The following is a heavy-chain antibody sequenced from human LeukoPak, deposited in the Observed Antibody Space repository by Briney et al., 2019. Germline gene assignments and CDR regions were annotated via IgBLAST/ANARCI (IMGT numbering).Heavy chain of an antibody. CDR2: ISSSSSYI. CDR3: AKDYNLRYFDWLQPYYFDY. J-gene: IGHJ4*02. D-gene: IGHD3-9*01. Sequence: SGGSLRLSCAASGFTFSSYSMNWVRQAPGKGLEWVSSISSSSSYIYYADSVKGRFTISRDNSKNTLYLQMNSLRAEDTAVYYCAKDYNLRYFDWLQPYYFDYWGQGTLVTVSS. CDR1: GFTFSSYS. V-gene: IGHV3-21*04.